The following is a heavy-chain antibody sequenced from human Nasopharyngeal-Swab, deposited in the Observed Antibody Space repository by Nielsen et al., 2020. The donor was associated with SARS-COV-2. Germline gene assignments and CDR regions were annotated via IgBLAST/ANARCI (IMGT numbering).Heavy chain of an antibody. CDR3: ARPKYSGYDDEFGAYFDY. Sequence: SETLSLTCTVSGGSISSSSSYWGWIRQPPGKGLEWIGSIYYGGSTYYTPSLKSRVTISVDTSKNQFSLKLSSVTAADTAVYYCARPKYSGYDDEFGAYFDYWGQGTLVTVSS. J-gene: IGHJ4*02. CDR1: GGSISSSSSY. D-gene: IGHD5-12*01. CDR2: IYYGGST. V-gene: IGHV4-39*01.